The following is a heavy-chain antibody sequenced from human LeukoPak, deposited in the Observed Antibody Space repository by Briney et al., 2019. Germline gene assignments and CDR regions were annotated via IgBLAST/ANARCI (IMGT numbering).Heavy chain of an antibody. Sequence: GASVKVSCKASGYTFTGYYMHWVRQAPGQGLEWMGWINPNSGGTNYAQEFQGRVTMTRDTSISTAYMELSRLRSDDTAVYYCARPGPEYAPHYYYYMDVWGKGTTVTVS. CDR3: ARPGPEYAPHYYYYMDV. D-gene: IGHD2-2*01. CDR2: INPNSGGT. CDR1: GYTFTGYY. J-gene: IGHJ6*03. V-gene: IGHV1-2*02.